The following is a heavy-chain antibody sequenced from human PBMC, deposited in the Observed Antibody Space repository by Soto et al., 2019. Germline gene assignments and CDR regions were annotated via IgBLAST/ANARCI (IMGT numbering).Heavy chain of an antibody. J-gene: IGHJ4*02. CDR1: GDSISNNKW. D-gene: IGHD2-15*01. Sequence: QVQLQESGPGLVKPSGTLSLTCAVSGDSISNNKWWTWVRQPPGKGLEWIGEMHHSGDTHYNPSLKSRLTISVDKSKNQFSLKLTSVTAADTAVYYCVRDPPGGGLDFDTWGQGTLVTVFS. CDR3: VRDPPGGGLDFDT. CDR2: MHHSGDT. V-gene: IGHV4-4*02.